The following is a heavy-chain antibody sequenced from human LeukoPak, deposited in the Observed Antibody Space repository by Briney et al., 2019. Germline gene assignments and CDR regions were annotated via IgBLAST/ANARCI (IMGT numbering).Heavy chain of an antibody. Sequence: SETLSLTCTVSGGSISSGDYYWSWIRQPPGKGLEWVGYIYYSGSTYYNPSLKSRVTISVDTSKNQFSLKLSSVTAADTAVYYCARGRSRYDYVPFDPWGQGTLVTVSS. CDR3: ARGRSRYDYVPFDP. J-gene: IGHJ5*02. V-gene: IGHV4-30-4*01. CDR2: IYYSGST. D-gene: IGHD3-16*01. CDR1: GGSISSGDYY.